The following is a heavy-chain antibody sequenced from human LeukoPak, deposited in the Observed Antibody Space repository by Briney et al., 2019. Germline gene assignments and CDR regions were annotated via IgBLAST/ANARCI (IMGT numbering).Heavy chain of an antibody. CDR1: GFTFSSYW. D-gene: IGHD2-2*01. V-gene: IGHV3-7*01. CDR3: ARDDCSSISCYHNWFDP. CDR2: MKQDGSEK. Sequence: GGSLRLSCAASGFTFSSYWMGWVRQAPGKGLEWVANMKQDGSEKYYVDSVKGRFTISRDNAKNSLYLQMNSLRAEDTAVYYCARDDCSSISCYHNWFDPWGQGTLVTVSS. J-gene: IGHJ5*02.